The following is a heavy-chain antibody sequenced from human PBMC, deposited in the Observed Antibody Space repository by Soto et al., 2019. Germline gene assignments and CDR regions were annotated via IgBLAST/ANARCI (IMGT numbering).Heavy chain of an antibody. J-gene: IGHJ5*02. CDR2: IYSGGST. D-gene: IGHD4-17*01. CDR3: ARKDYGNWFDP. Sequence: GGSLRLSCAASGFSVSSNYMSWVRQAPGKGLEWVSVIYSGGSTYYADSVKGRFTISRDNSKNTLYLQMNSLRAEDTAVYYCARKDYGNWFDPWGQVSLVTVSS. CDR1: GFSVSSNY. V-gene: IGHV3-53*01.